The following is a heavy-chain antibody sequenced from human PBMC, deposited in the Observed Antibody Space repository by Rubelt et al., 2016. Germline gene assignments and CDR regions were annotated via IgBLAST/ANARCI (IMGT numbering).Heavy chain of an antibody. CDR1: GFTFSSTT. CDR2: FSGNSANI. Sequence: EVQLVESGGGLVKPGGSLRLSCAASGFTFSSTTMNWVRQGPAKGLEWVSSFSGNSANIYDADSVRGRFTISRDNARNSLYLQMNSLRAEDTAVYYCARGGSVFDHWGQGTLVTVSS. CDR3: ARGGSVFDH. J-gene: IGHJ4*02. V-gene: IGHV3-21*01. D-gene: IGHD3-10*01.